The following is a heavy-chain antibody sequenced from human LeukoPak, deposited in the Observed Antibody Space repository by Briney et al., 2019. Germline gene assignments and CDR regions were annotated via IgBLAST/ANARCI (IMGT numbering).Heavy chain of an antibody. D-gene: IGHD4-23*01. Sequence: ETLSLTCTVTGGSISSYYWSWIRPPPGKGLEWIGYIYYSGSTNYNPSLKSRVTISVDTSKNQFSLKVSSVTAADTAVYYCARDNVRWQHRTAFDIWGQGTMVTVSS. CDR1: GGSISSYY. CDR2: IYYSGST. J-gene: IGHJ3*02. V-gene: IGHV4-59*01. CDR3: ARDNVRWQHRTAFDI.